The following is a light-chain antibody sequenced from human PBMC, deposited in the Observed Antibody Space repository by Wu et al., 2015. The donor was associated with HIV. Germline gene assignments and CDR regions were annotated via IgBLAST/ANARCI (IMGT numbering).Light chain of an antibody. CDR1: QSVNSN. CDR3: QQFNDWPTWT. Sequence: EIVMTQSPATLSVSPGERATLSCRASQSVNSNLAWYQQRPGQAPRLLIYDASTRATGIPVRFSGSGSGTEFTLTISSMQSEDVAVYYCQQFNDWPTWTFGQGTKVEIK. CDR2: DAS. V-gene: IGKV3-15*01. J-gene: IGKJ1*01.